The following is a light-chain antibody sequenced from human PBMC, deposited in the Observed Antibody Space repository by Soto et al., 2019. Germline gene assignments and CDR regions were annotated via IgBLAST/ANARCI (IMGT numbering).Light chain of an antibody. CDR2: LAS. CDR3: QRYTSFSAS. V-gene: IGKV1-5*01. J-gene: IGKJ5*01. CDR1: QNIASG. Sequence: DIQMTQSPSTLSASVGDRVTITCRASQNIASGLAWYQQRPGKAPKLLIYLASTLEIGVPSRFSGSGSGTEVTLTITNLQPGDFATYYCQRYTSFSASFGQGTRLEIK.